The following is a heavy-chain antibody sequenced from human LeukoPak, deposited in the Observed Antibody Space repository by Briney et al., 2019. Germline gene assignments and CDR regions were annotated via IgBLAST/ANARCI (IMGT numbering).Heavy chain of an antibody. CDR1: GGSISSYY. J-gene: IGHJ3*02. V-gene: IGHV4-59*12. D-gene: IGHD1-20*01. CDR3: ARDWGPLLLTGSDAFDI. Sequence: SETLSLTCTVSGGSISSYYWSWIRQPPGKGLEWIGYIYYSGSTNYNPSLKSRVTISVDTSKNQFSLQLNSVTPEDTAVYYCARDWGPLLLTGSDAFDIWGQGTMVTVSS. CDR2: IYYSGST.